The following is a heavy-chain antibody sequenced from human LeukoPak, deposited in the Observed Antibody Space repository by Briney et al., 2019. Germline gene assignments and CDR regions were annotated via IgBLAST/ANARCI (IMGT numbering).Heavy chain of an antibody. Sequence: SVKVSCNSSGGTFSSYAISWVRQAPGQGLEWMGGIIPIFGTANYAQKFQGRVTITADKSTSTDYMELSSLRSEDTAVYCCAAWLMVRGEGVPVGMDVWGKGTTVTVSS. D-gene: IGHD3-10*01. CDR3: AAWLMVRGEGVPVGMDV. CDR2: IIPIFGTA. CDR1: GGTFSSYA. J-gene: IGHJ6*04. V-gene: IGHV1-69*06.